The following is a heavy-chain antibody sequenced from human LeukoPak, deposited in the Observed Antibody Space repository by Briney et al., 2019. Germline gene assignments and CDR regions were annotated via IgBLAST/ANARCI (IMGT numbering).Heavy chain of an antibody. Sequence: GGSLRLSCAASGFTFSDYYMSWIRQAPGKGLEWGSYISSSGSTIYYADSVKGRFTISRDNAKNSLYLQMNSLRAEDTAVYYCARDLRYYDFWSGYYRSRDAFDIWGQGTMVTVP. V-gene: IGHV3-11*04. D-gene: IGHD3-3*01. CDR1: GFTFSDYY. J-gene: IGHJ3*02. CDR3: ARDLRYYDFWSGYYRSRDAFDI. CDR2: ISSSGSTI.